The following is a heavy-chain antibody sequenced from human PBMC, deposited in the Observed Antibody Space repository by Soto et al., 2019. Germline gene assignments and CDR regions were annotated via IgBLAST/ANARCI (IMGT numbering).Heavy chain of an antibody. Sequence: GGSLRLSCAASGFTFSSYGMHWVRQAPGKGLEWVAVIWYDGSNKYYADSVKGRFTISRDNSKNTLYLQMNSLRAEDTAVYYCARETYCSSTSCYFDYWGQGTLVTVSS. CDR3: ARETYCSSTSCYFDY. CDR1: GFTFSSYG. D-gene: IGHD2-2*01. CDR2: IWYDGSNK. J-gene: IGHJ4*02. V-gene: IGHV3-33*01.